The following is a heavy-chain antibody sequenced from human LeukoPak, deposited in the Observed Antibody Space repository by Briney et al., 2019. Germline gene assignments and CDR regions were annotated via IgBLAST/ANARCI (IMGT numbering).Heavy chain of an antibody. D-gene: IGHD2-2*01. Sequence: PGGSLRLSCAASGFTFSSYTMSWVRQAPGKGLEGVSAIIGSGATASYADSVRGRFTISRDNSKNTLYLRMNSLRAEDTAAYYCAKPKIPESGINFYFDQWGQGDLVTVSS. CDR3: AKPKIPESGINFYFDQ. CDR2: IIGSGATA. V-gene: IGHV3-23*01. J-gene: IGHJ4*02. CDR1: GFTFSSYT.